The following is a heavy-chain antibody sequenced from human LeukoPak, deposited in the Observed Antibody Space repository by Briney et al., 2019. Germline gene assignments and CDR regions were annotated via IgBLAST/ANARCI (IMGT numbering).Heavy chain of an antibody. D-gene: IGHD5-12*01. CDR1: GYTFTSYA. J-gene: IGHJ4*02. Sequence: ASVKVSCKPSGYTFTSYAMHWVRQAPGQRLEWMGWINAGNGNTKYSQKFQGRVTITRDTSASTAYMELSSLRSEDTAVYYCARVDIVATTSFDYWGQGTLVTVSS. CDR2: INAGNGNT. CDR3: ARVDIVATTSFDY. V-gene: IGHV1-3*01.